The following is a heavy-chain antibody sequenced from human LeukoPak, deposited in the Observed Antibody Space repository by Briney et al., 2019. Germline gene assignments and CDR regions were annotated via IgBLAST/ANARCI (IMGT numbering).Heavy chain of an antibody. J-gene: IGHJ3*02. V-gene: IGHV4-30-2*01. CDR3: AGSDYGGNSHDAFDI. CDR2: IYHSGST. D-gene: IGHD4-23*01. Sequence: PSETLSLTCTVSGGSISSGGSYWSWIRQPPGKGLEWIGYIYHSGSTYYNPSPKSRITISEDRSKNQFSLKLTSVTAADTAVYYCAGSDYGGNSHDAFDIWGQGTMVTVSS. CDR1: GGSISSGGSY.